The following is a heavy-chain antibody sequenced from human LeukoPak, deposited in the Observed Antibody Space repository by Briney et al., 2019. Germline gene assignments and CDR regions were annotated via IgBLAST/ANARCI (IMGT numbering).Heavy chain of an antibody. CDR3: ASANYYDSSGYYGSSAFDI. CDR2: IYYSGST. V-gene: IGHV4-59*12. J-gene: IGHJ3*02. Sequence: PSETLSLTCTVSGGSISSYYWSWIRQPPGKGLEWSGYIYYSGSTNYNPSLKSRVTISVDPSKNQFSLKLSSVTAADTAVYYCASANYYDSSGYYGSSAFDIWGQGTMVTVSS. CDR1: GGSISSYY. D-gene: IGHD3-22*01.